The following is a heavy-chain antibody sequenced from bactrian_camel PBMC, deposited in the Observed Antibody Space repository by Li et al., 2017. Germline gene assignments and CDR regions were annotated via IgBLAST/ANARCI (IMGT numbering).Heavy chain of an antibody. CDR2: IYTGGGDE. J-gene: IGHJ7*01. V-gene: IGHV3S54*01. Sequence: HVQLVESGGGSVQAGGSLKLSCTYSGYTSFIDCMGWFRQSPGNQREGIAAIYTGGGDERYAESVKGRFTISHSSDKKNLYLEMNDVKPEDSGTYFCAAGAGRTLYCRGDFHQLYGIDYWGKGTQVTVS. CDR1: GYTSFIDC. D-gene: IGHD1*01.